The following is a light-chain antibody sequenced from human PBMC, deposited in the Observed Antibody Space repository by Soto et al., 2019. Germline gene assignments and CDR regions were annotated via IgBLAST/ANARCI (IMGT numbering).Light chain of an antibody. J-gene: IGKJ2*02. CDR2: GAF. V-gene: IGKV3-15*01. CDR1: QSVSSY. CDR3: QQYNNWPRT. Sequence: EIVMTQSPATLSVSPGERATLSCRASQSVSSYLAWYQQKPGQAPRLLIYGAFTTATGIPARFSGSGSGTDFTLTISSLQSEDFALYYCQQYNNWPRTFGQGTKLEI.